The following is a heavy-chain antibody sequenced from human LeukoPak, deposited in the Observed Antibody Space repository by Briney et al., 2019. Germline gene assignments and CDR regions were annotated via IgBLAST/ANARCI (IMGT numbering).Heavy chain of an antibody. D-gene: IGHD2-15*01. CDR1: GGSFSGYY. Sequence: PSETLSLTCAVYGGSFSGYYWSWIRQPPGKGLEWIGEINHSGSTNYNPSLKSRVTISVDTSKNQFSLKLSSVTAADTAVYYCARVMLVGAAYYFDYWGQGTLVTVSS. J-gene: IGHJ4*02. CDR2: INHSGST. V-gene: IGHV4-34*01. CDR3: ARVMLVGAAYYFDY.